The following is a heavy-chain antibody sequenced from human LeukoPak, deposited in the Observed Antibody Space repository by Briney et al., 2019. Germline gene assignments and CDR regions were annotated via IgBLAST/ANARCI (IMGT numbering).Heavy chain of an antibody. CDR1: GFSFNGFE. CDR3: ARERPLVGALDL. CDR2: ISSGGSDM. D-gene: IGHD2-15*01. J-gene: IGHJ5*02. Sequence: PGGSLRLSCAASGFSFNGFEMNWARQGPGKGLEWVSLISSGGSDMFYADSVRGRLTVSRDNGKNALFLQMTSLRVEDTGVYYCARERPLVGALDLWGQGTVVTVSS. V-gene: IGHV3-48*03.